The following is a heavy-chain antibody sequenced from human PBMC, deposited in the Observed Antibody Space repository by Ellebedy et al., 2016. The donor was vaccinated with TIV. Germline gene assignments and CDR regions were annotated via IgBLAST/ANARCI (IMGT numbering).Heavy chain of an antibody. J-gene: IGHJ3*01. CDR1: GGSFSGYY. CDR3: ARGDWLVRDY. V-gene: IGHV4-34*01. D-gene: IGHD6-19*01. CDR2: INHSGST. Sequence: SETLSLTCAVYGGSFSGYYWSWIRQPPGKGLEWIGEINHSGSTNYNPSLKSRVTISVDTSKNQFSLKLSSVTAADTAVYYCARGDWLVRDYWGQGTMVTVSS.